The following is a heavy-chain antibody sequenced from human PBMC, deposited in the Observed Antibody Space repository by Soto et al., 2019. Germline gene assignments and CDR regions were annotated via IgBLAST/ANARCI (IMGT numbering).Heavy chain of an antibody. CDR2: IYYSGST. Sequence: SETLSLTCTVSGGSISSYYWSWIRQPPGKGLEWIGYIYYSGSTNYNPSLKSRVTISVDTSKNQFSLKLSSVTAADTVVYYCAGSGYDLDFDYWGQGTLVTVSS. CDR1: GGSISSYY. D-gene: IGHD5-12*01. V-gene: IGHV4-59*08. CDR3: AGSGYDLDFDY. J-gene: IGHJ4*02.